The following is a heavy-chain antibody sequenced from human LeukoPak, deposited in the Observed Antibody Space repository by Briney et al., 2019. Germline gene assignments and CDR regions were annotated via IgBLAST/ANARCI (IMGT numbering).Heavy chain of an antibody. CDR2: ISSDGSNT. J-gene: IGHJ3*02. CDR3: ASGVTIWLGNALDM. Sequence: GGSLRLSCAASGFTFSSFWMHWARQDAGKGLVWVARISSDGSNTIYTDSVKGRFTISRDNAKNTLYLQMNSLRAEDTAVYYCASGVTIWLGNALDMWGQGTMVTVS. D-gene: IGHD3-3*01. CDR1: GFTFSSFW. V-gene: IGHV3-74*01.